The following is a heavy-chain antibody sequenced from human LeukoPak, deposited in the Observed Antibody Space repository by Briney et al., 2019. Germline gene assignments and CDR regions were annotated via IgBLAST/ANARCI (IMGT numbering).Heavy chain of an antibody. CDR3: ARDNWGSPDY. J-gene: IGHJ4*02. D-gene: IGHD7-27*01. CDR1: GFTFTSNW. Sequence: GGSLRLSCAASGFTFTSNWMSWVRQAPGKGLEWVANIKQDGSEKYYVDSVKGRFTISRDNAKNSLYLQMNSLRAEDTAVYYCARDNWGSPDYWGQGTLVTVSS. CDR2: IKQDGSEK. V-gene: IGHV3-7*01.